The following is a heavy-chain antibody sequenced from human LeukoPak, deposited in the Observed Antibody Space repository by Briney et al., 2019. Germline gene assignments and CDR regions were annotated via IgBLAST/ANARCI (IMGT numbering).Heavy chain of an antibody. V-gene: IGHV3-53*01. J-gene: IGHJ3*02. CDR1: GFTVSDNY. D-gene: IGHD3-22*01. CDR2: MSGGGST. CDR3: ARGGDTIGSIRSPFDI. Sequence: GGSLRLSCAASGFTVSDNYTSWVRQAPGKGLDWVSAMSGGGSTYYADSVKGRFIISRDNSKNTVYLQLNSLRAEDTAVYYCARGGDTIGSIRSPFDIWGQGTMVTVSS.